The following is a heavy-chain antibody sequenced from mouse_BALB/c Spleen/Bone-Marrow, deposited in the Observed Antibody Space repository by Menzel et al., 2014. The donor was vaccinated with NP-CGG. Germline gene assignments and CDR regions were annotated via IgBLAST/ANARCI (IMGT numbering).Heavy chain of an antibody. D-gene: IGHD2-3*01. CDR1: GYTFTNYW. J-gene: IGHJ3*02. V-gene: IGHV1-7*01. Sequence: VKLQESGAELAKPGASVKMSCKASGYTFTNYWMHWVKQRPGQGLEWVGYINPSTGYTEYNQKFKDKATLTADKSSSTSYMQLNSLTSEDSAVYHCARLKNYEFGYWGQGTLVNVSA. CDR3: ARLKNYEFGY. CDR2: INPSTGYT.